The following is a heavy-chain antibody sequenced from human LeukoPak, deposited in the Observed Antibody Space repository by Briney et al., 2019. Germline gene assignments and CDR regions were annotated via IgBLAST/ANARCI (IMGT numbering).Heavy chain of an antibody. Sequence: GGSLRLSCAASGFTFSSYVMSWVRQAPGKGLEWVSVIYSGGSTYYADSVKGRFTISRDNSKNTLYLQMNSLRAEDTAVYYCVRGDYGDYTLFDYWGQGTLVTVSS. CDR2: IYSGGST. CDR1: GFTFSSYV. CDR3: VRGDYGDYTLFDY. J-gene: IGHJ4*02. V-gene: IGHV3-53*01. D-gene: IGHD4-17*01.